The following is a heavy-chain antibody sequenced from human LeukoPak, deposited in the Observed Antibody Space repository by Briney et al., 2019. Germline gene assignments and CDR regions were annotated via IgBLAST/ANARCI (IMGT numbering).Heavy chain of an antibody. J-gene: IGHJ4*02. CDR3: ARTYYDYIWGSYRYGYFDS. D-gene: IGHD3-16*02. CDR2: IYGGGGT. V-gene: IGHV3-53*01. Sequence: GGSLRLSCAASGFTVSSNYMSWVRQAPGRGLEWVSVIYGGGGTYYSDSVKGRFTISRDNSKNTLYLQMNSLRAEDTAVYYCARTYYDYIWGSYRYGYFDSWGQGTLVTVSS. CDR1: GFTVSSNY.